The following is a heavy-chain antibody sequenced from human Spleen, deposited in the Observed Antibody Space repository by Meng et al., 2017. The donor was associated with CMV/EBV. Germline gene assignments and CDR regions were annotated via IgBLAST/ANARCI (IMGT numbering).Heavy chain of an antibody. CDR2: INPNSGGT. D-gene: IGHD1-7*01. J-gene: IGHJ5*02. V-gene: IGHV1-2*02. CDR3: ARDSAGYNWNWGWFDP. Sequence: ASVKVSCKASGYTFTGYYMDWVRQAPGQGLEWMGWINPNSGGTNYAQKFQGRVTVTRDTSISTAYMELRRLRSDDTAVYYCARDSAGYNWNWGWFDPWGQGTLVTVSS. CDR1: GYTFTGYY.